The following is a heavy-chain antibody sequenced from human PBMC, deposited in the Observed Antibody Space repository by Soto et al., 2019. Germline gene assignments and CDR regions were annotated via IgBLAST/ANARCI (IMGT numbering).Heavy chain of an antibody. V-gene: IGHV4-4*02. J-gene: IGHJ4*02. D-gene: IGHD3-3*01. CDR1: GGSVSGSYW. CDR2: IYHSGNT. Sequence: QVQLQESGPRLVKPSETLSLTCAVSGGSVSGSYWWSWVRQPPGKGLEWIGEIYHSGNTKYNPSLDSLVIISVDKSSNQFSLNLNSVTAADAAIYYCATSINYDFCRDNGRHFYRDSWGQEILVAVSS. CDR3: ATSINYDFCRDNGRHFYRDS.